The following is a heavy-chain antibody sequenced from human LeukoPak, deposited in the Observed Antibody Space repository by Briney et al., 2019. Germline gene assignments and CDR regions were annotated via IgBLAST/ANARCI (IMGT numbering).Heavy chain of an antibody. CDR2: IIPIFGTA. D-gene: IGHD5-12*01. Sequence: ASVKVSCKASGGTFSIYAISWVRQAPGQGLEWMGGIIPIFGTANYAQKFQGRVTITADESTSTAYMELSSLRSEDTAVYYCARNSGYDYSFDYWGQGTLVTVSS. J-gene: IGHJ4*02. CDR3: ARNSGYDYSFDY. CDR1: GGTFSIYA. V-gene: IGHV1-69*13.